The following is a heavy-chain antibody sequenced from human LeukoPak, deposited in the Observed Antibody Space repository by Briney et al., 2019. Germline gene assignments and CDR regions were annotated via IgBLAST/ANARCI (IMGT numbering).Heavy chain of an antibody. CDR2: INPNSGGT. CDR3: ARRLAAAGTWWFDP. V-gene: IGHV1-2*02. J-gene: IGHJ5*02. CDR1: GYTFTGYY. D-gene: IGHD6-13*01. Sequence: GASVKVSCKASGYTFTGYYMHWVRQAPGQGLEWMGWINPNSGGTNYAQKFQGRVTMTRDTSISTAYMELGRLRSDDTAVYYCARRLAAAGTWWFDPWGQGTLVTVSS.